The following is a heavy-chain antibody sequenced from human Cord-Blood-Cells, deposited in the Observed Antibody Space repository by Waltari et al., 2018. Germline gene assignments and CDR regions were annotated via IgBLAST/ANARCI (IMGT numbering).Heavy chain of an antibody. CDR1: GYTFTSYD. CDR3: ATLPSVSSWYYYGMDV. CDR2: MNPNSGNT. J-gene: IGHJ6*02. D-gene: IGHD6-13*01. V-gene: IGHV1-8*01. Sequence: QVQLVQSGAEVKKPGASVKVSCKASGYTFTSYDNNWWRQAPGQGLEWMGWMNPNSGNTGYAQKFQGRVTMTRNTSISTAYMELSSLRSEDTAVYYCATLPSVSSWYYYGMDVWGQGTTVTVSS.